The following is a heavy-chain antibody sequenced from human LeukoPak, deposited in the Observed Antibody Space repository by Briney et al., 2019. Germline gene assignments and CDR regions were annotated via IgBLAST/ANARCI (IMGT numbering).Heavy chain of an antibody. Sequence: AETLSLTCAVYGGSFSGYYWSWIRQPPGKGLEWIGEINHSGSTNYNPSLKSRVTISVDTSKNQFSLKLSSVTAADTAVYYCARGWDIVVVVAATPFDYWGQGTLVTVSS. V-gene: IGHV4-34*01. CDR3: ARGWDIVVVVAATPFDY. D-gene: IGHD2-15*01. CDR1: GGSFSGYY. CDR2: INHSGST. J-gene: IGHJ4*02.